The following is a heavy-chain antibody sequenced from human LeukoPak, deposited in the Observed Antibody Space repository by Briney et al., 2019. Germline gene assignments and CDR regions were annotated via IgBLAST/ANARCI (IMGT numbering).Heavy chain of an antibody. J-gene: IGHJ3*02. D-gene: IGHD3-22*01. CDR2: INPNSGGT. CDR3: ARATMIVGDSDAFDI. Sequence: ASVKVSCKASQYTFTGYYMHWVRQAPGQGLEWMGWINPNSGGTNYAQKFQGRVTMTRDTSISTAYMELSRLRSDDTAVYYCARATMIVGDSDAFDIWGQGTMVTVSS. CDR1: QYTFTGYY. V-gene: IGHV1-2*02.